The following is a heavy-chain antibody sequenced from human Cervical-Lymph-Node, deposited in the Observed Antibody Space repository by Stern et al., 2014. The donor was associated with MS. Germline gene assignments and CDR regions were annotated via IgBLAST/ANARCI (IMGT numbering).Heavy chain of an antibody. CDR1: GYTFTSHD. CDR3: ARGDYSNYYYYFAMDV. D-gene: IGHD4-11*01. V-gene: IGHV1-8*01. CDR2: MNPNSGNT. Sequence: QVQLVQSGAEVKKPGASVKVSCKASGYTFTSHDINWVRQATGQGLEWMGWMNPNSGNTGYAQKFQGRVTMTRNTSISTAYMELSSLRSEDTAVYYCARGDYSNYYYYFAMDVWGQGTTVTVSS. J-gene: IGHJ6*02.